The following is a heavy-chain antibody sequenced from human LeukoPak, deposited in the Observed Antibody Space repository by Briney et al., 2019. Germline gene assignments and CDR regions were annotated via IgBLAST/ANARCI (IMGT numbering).Heavy chain of an antibody. Sequence: GSLRLSCAASGFTFSSSSMNWVRQAPGKGLEWVSYISSSSSTIYYADSEKGRFTISRDNAKNSLYLQMNSLRAEDTAVYYCAGNSILTGYYLFDYWGQGTLVTVSS. J-gene: IGHJ4*02. CDR3: AGNSILTGYYLFDY. CDR2: ISSSSSTI. V-gene: IGHV3-48*04. CDR1: GFTFSSSS. D-gene: IGHD3-9*01.